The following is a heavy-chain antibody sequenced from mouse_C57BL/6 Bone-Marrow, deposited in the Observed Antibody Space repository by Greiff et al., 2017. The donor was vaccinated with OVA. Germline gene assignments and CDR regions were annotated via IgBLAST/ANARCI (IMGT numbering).Heavy chain of an antibody. Sequence: EVQLMESGPGLVKPSQSLSLTCSVTGYSFTSGYYWNWIRQFPGNKLEWMGYLSYDGSNNYNPSLKNRISITRDTSKNQLCRMLNAVTTEDTATYYCARGGAYWGQGTLVTVSA. CDR3: ARGGAY. CDR1: GYSFTSGYY. V-gene: IGHV3-6*01. J-gene: IGHJ3*01. CDR2: LSYDGSN.